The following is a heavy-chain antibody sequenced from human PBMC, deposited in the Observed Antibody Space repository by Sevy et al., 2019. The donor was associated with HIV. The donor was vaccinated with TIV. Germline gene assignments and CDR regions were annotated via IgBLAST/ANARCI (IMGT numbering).Heavy chain of an antibody. CDR1: GFSVSSNY. J-gene: IGHJ4*02. CDR2: IYSGGST. Sequence: GGSLRLSCAASGFSVSSNYMSWVRQAPGKGLEWVSDIYSGGSTYYSDSVKGRLTISRDDSKNTMYLQMNSLSADETDVYYCENVSGRSWLGVFDYWGQGTLVTVSS. V-gene: IGHV3-53*01. CDR3: ENVSGRSWLGVFDY. D-gene: IGHD3-10*01.